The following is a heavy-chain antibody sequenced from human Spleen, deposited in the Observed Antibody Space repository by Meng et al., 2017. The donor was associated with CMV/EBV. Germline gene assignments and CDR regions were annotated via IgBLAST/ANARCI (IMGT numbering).Heavy chain of an antibody. CDR2: ISYSGST. D-gene: IGHD2-2*01. CDR1: ISSGHYY. CDR3: ARDEASYCSSTSCYNWFDP. J-gene: IGHJ5*02. V-gene: IGHV4-30-4*08. Sequence: ISSGHYYWTWIRQPPGKGLEWIGYISYSGSTYINLSLRSRVSISADTSTNQFSLKWSSVTAADTAVYYCARDEASYCSSTSCYNWFDPWGQGTLVTVSS.